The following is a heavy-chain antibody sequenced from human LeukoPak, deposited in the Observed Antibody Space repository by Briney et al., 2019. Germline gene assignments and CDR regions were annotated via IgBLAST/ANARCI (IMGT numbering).Heavy chain of an antibody. D-gene: IGHD3-3*01. V-gene: IGHV3-7*01. CDR1: GFTFSNYW. CDR2: IKQDGSEK. CDR3: IGVKYFAFWSGNYAFDM. J-gene: IGHJ3*02. Sequence: GGSLRLSSAASGFTFSNYWMSWVRHAPGKGLEGVANIKQDGSEKYYVDSVKGRFTISRDNAKNSLYLQMNSLRGEDTAVYYCIGVKYFAFWSGNYAFDMWGQGTMVSVSS.